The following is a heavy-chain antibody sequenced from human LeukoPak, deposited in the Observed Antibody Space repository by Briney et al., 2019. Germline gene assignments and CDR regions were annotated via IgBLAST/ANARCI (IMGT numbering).Heavy chain of an antibody. CDR2: ISTDGSSS. CDR3: ASYLTSIPSGMDV. D-gene: IGHD2/OR15-2a*01. J-gene: IGHJ6*02. Sequence: GGSLRLSCAASGFTFSRYWMHWLRQGPGKGLVWVSRISTDGSSSTYADSVKGRFTISRNNGKNTLYLQMNSLRAEDTAVYYCASYLTSIPSGMDVWGQGTTVIVSS. V-gene: IGHV3-74*01. CDR1: GFTFSRYW.